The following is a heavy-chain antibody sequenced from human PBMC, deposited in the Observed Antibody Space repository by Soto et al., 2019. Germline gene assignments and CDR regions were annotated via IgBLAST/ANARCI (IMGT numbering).Heavy chain of an antibody. CDR3: ARGGIVGATTTGDYYYYGMDV. CDR1: GGTFSSYA. J-gene: IGHJ6*02. CDR2: IIPIFGTA. D-gene: IGHD1-26*01. Sequence: AASVKVSCKASGGTFSSYAISWVRQAPGQGLEWMGGIIPIFGTANYAQKFQGRVTITADESTSTAYMELSSLRSEDTAVYYCARGGIVGATTTGDYYYYGMDVWGQGTTVTVSS. V-gene: IGHV1-69*13.